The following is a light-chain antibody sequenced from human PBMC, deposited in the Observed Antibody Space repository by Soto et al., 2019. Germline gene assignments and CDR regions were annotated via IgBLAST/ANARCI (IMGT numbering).Light chain of an antibody. CDR3: CSYGGSFSVA. V-gene: IGLV2-23*01. J-gene: IGLJ2*01. CDR1: SSGVGSYGL. CDR2: EGS. Sequence: QSVLTQPASVSGSPGQSITVSCTATSSGVGSYGLVSWYQQYPGKAPKLMIYEGSKRPSGVSNRFSGSKSGNTASLTISGLQAEDEAEYYCCSYGGSFSVAFGGGTKVTVL.